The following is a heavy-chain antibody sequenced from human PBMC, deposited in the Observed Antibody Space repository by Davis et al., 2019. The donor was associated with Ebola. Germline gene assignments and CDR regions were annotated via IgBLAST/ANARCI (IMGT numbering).Heavy chain of an antibody. D-gene: IGHD6-6*01. CDR2: ISSSSSYI. CDR3: ASSSIAARPGYYYGMDV. V-gene: IGHV3-21*01. J-gene: IGHJ6*02. Sequence: GESLKISCAASGFTFSSYSMNWVRQAPGKGLEWVSSISSSSSYIYYADSVKGRFTISRDNAKISLYLQMNSLRAEDTAVYYCASSSIAARPGYYYGMDVWGQGTTVTVSS. CDR1: GFTFSSYS.